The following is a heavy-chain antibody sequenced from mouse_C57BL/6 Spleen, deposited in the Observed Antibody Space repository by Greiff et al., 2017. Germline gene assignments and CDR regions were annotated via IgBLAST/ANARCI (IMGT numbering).Heavy chain of an antibody. CDR2: ISYSGST. CDR1: GYSITSGYD. J-gene: IGHJ1*03. CDR3: ARDESYGYFDV. V-gene: IGHV3-1*01. Sequence: VQLQQSGPGMVKPSQSLSLTCTVTGYSITSGYDWHWIRHFPGNKLEWMGYISYSGSTNYNPSLKSRISITHDTSKNHFFLKLNSVTTEDTATYYCARDESYGYFDVWGTGTTVTVSS.